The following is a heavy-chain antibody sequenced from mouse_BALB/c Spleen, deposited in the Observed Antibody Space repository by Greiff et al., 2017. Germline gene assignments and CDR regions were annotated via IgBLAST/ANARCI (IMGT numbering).Heavy chain of an antibody. D-gene: IGHD2-4*01. V-gene: IGHV1-20*02. J-gene: IGHJ4*01. CDR3: ARYDYVAMDY. CDR2: INPYNGDT. Sequence: VQLKESGPELVKPGASVKISCKASGYSFTGYFMNWVMQSHGKSLEWIGRINPYNGDTFYNQKFKGKATLTVDKSSSTAHMELRSLASEDSAVYYCARYDYVAMDYWGQGTSVTVSS. CDR1: GYSFTGYF.